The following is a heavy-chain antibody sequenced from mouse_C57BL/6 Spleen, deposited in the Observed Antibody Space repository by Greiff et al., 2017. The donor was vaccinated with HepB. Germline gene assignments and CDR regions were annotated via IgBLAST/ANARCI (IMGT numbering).Heavy chain of an antibody. V-gene: IGHV1-64*01. CDR1: GYTFTSYW. J-gene: IGHJ3*01. D-gene: IGHD1-1*01. CDR3: ARSVYYYGSSYGFAY. Sequence: QVQLKQSGAELVKPGASVKLSCKASGYTFTSYWMHWVKQRPGQGLEWIGMIHPNSGSTNYNEKFKSKATLTVDKSSSTAYMQLSSLTSEDSAVYYCARSVYYYGSSYGFAYWGQGTLVTVSA. CDR2: IHPNSGST.